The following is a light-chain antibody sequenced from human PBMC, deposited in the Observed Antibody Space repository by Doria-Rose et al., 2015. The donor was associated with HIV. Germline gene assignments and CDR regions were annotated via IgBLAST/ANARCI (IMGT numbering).Light chain of an antibody. V-gene: IGKV1-8*01. CDR3: QQYYSYPPVT. Sequence: QSPSSLSASTGDRVTITCRSSQGISNYLAWYQQKPEKVPNLLIYAASTMQTGVPSRFSGSGSGTDFALTISCMQAEDFATYYCQQYYSYPPVTFGGGTRVEI. CDR1: QGISNY. CDR2: AAS. J-gene: IGKJ4*01.